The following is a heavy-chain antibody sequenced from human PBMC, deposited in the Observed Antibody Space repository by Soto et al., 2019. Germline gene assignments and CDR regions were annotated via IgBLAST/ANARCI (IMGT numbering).Heavy chain of an antibody. D-gene: IGHD3-3*01. J-gene: IGHJ6*02. CDR3: ARDRSQAYYDFWSGYICRDCYYYYGMDV. CDR1: GGSISSGGYS. V-gene: IGHV4-30-2*01. CDR2: IYHSGGT. Sequence: TLSLTCAVSGGSISSGGYSWTWIRQPPGKGLEWIGYIYHSGGTYYNPSPKSRVTISVDRSKNQFSLKLSSVTAADTAVYYCARDRSQAYYDFWSGYICRDCYYYYGMDVWGQGTTVTVSS.